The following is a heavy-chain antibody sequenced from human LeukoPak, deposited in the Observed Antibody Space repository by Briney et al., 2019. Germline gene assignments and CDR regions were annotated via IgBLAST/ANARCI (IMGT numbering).Heavy chain of an antibody. Sequence: GGSLRLSCAASGFTFSSYWMHWVRQAPGKELVWVSLISGDGSTTIYADSVKGRFTISRDNAKNTLFLQMNSLRAEDTAVYYCAKRSKGGDSTGYYYYFDLWGRGTLVTVSS. CDR1: GFTFSSYW. CDR3: AKRSKGGDSTGYYYYFDL. J-gene: IGHJ2*01. CDR2: ISGDGSTT. D-gene: IGHD3-22*01. V-gene: IGHV3-74*01.